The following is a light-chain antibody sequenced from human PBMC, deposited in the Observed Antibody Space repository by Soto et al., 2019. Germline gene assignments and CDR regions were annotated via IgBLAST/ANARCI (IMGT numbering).Light chain of an antibody. V-gene: IGLV2-23*01. J-gene: IGLJ1*01. Sequence: QSALTQPASVSGSPGQSITISCTVTVSHVRTYNLVSWYQQHPGKVPKLIIYEASKRPSGVSNRFSGSQPGNTASLTVSGLQAEDEADYYCCSYAGDKTYVFGSGTKVTVL. CDR2: EAS. CDR1: VSHVRTYNL. CDR3: CSYAGDKTYV.